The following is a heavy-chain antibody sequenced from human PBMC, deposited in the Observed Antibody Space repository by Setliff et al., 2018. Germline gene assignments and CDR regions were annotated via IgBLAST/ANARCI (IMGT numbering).Heavy chain of an antibody. D-gene: IGHD3-22*01. CDR1: GFTFGSFA. CDR3: ARETYYYDSGGYYPYYFDY. V-gene: IGHV3-30*15. Sequence: GESLKISCAASGFTFGSFAMHWVRQAPGKGLEWVAVILYDGSNKYYGDSVKGRFSISRDNFENTLYLQMSSLRAEDAAVYYCARETYYYDSGGYYPYYFDYWGQGTLVTVSS. J-gene: IGHJ4*02. CDR2: ILYDGSNK.